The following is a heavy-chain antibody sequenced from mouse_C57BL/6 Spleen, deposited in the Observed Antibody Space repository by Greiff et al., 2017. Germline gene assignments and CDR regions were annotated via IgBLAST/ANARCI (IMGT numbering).Heavy chain of an antibody. Sequence: VQLQQSGAELVKPGASVKLSCTASGFNIKDYYMHWVKQRTEQGLEWIGRIDPEDGETKYAPKFQGKAPITADTSSNTAYLQLISLTSYDTSVYYCARSEITTVGSDYWGQGTTLTVSS. CDR2: IDPEDGET. D-gene: IGHD1-1*01. CDR1: GFNIKDYY. CDR3: ARSEITTVGSDY. J-gene: IGHJ2*01. V-gene: IGHV14-2*01.